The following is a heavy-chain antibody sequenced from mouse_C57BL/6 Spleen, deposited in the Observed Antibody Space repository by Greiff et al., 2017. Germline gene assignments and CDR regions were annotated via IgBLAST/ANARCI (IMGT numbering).Heavy chain of an antibody. V-gene: IGHV1-61*01. D-gene: IGHD1-1*01. CDR2: IYPSDSDT. Sequence: QVQLQQPGAELVRPGSSVKLSCKASGYTFTSYWMDWVKQRPGQGLEWIGNIYPSDSDTRYNQKFKDKATMTVDKSSSTAYMQLSSLTYEDSAVYYYERRGNGLDVWGTGTSVTVSS. J-gene: IGHJ1*03. CDR3: ERRGNGLDV. CDR1: GYTFTSYW.